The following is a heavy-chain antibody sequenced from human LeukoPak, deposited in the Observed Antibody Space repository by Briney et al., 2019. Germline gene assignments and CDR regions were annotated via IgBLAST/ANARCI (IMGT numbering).Heavy chain of an antibody. Sequence: GRSLRLSCAASGFTFSSHAISWVRQAPGKGLEWVSAISGSGGSTYCGGTVKGRFTNSRDNSKNALYLQMNSLRAEDTAVYYWAKAYARYYDILTGHGDFDYWGQGTLVTVSS. J-gene: IGHJ4*02. CDR3: AKAYARYYDILTGHGDFDY. D-gene: IGHD3-9*01. CDR2: ISGSGGST. CDR1: GFTFSSHA. V-gene: IGHV3-23*01.